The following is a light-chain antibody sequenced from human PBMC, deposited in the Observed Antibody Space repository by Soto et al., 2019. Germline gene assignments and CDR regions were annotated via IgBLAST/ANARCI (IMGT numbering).Light chain of an antibody. V-gene: IGKV4-1*01. CDR1: QTVFFSTSNKNY. Sequence: DIVMTQSPESLAVSLGERATIKCESSQTVFFSTSNKNYLAWYQQRPGQPHKLLIYWAYIRESGVHDRFSGSGSGTHFTLTIESLQAEDVAVYYCKQYYNAPRTFGQGTKVDIK. CDR2: WAY. CDR3: KQYYNAPRT. J-gene: IGKJ1*01.